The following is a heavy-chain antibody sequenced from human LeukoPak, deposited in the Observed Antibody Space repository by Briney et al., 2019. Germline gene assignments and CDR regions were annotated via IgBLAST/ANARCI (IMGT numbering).Heavy chain of an antibody. J-gene: IGHJ4*02. Sequence: GGSLRLSCAPFGFNFDDYGMTWVRQAPGKGLEWVSSIKWNSDITTYGDSVKGRFTISRDNAKNSLYLEMNSLRAEDTALYYCARDETGMDYWGQGTLVTVSS. CDR2: IKWNSDIT. CDR3: ARDETGMDY. CDR1: GFNFDDYG. D-gene: IGHD3-9*01. V-gene: IGHV3-20*04.